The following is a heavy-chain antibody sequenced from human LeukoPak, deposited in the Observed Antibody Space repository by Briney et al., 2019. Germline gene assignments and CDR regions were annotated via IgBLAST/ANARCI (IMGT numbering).Heavy chain of an antibody. V-gene: IGHV1-8*01. Sequence: ASVKVSCKASGYTFTSYDINWVRQATGQGLEWMGWTNPNSGNTGYAQKFQGRVTMTRNTSISTAYMELSSLRSEDTAVYYCARAHIVVVTATQYYYYGMDVWGQGTTVTVSS. CDR3: ARAHIVVVTATQYYYYGMDV. CDR2: TNPNSGNT. J-gene: IGHJ6*02. D-gene: IGHD2-21*02. CDR1: GYTFTSYD.